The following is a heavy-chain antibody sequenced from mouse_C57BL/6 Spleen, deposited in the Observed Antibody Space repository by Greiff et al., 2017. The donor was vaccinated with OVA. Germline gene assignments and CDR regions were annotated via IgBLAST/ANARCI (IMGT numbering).Heavy chain of an antibody. CDR3: ARRDSNYGFAY. CDR2: IDPSDSYT. CDR1: GYTFTSYW. D-gene: IGHD2-5*01. V-gene: IGHV1-69*01. J-gene: IGHJ3*01. Sequence: QVQLKQPGAELVMPGASVKLSCKASGYTFTSYWMHWVKQRPGQGLEWIGEIDPSDSYTNYNQKFKGKSTLTVDKSSSTAYMQLSSLTSEDSAVYYCARRDSNYGFAYWGQGTLVTVSA.